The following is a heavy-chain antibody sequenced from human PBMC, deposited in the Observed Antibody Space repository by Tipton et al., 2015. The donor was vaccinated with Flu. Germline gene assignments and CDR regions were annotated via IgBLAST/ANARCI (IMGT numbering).Heavy chain of an antibody. D-gene: IGHD4-11*01. CDR2: INHTGST. CDR3: ARRDYSNYVSDPKSWFDP. Sequence: TLSLTCAVSGGSFSGYYWTWIRQSPGKGLEWIGEINHTGSTNYKSSLKSRVTMSVDTSKNQFSLNLRSVTAADTAVYYCARRDYSNYVSDPKSWFDPWGQGTLVAVSS. CDR1: GGSFSGYY. V-gene: IGHV4-34*01. J-gene: IGHJ5*02.